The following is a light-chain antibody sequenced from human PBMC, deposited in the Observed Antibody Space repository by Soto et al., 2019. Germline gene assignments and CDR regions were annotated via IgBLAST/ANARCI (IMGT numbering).Light chain of an antibody. Sequence: NFMLTQPHSVSESPGKTVTISCTRSSGSIASNYVQWYQQRPGSAPTTVIYEDNQRPSGVPDRFSGSIDSSSNSASLTISGLKTEDEADYYCRSYDSSIPYVFGTGTKLTVL. CDR1: SGSIASNY. CDR2: EDN. J-gene: IGLJ1*01. V-gene: IGLV6-57*04. CDR3: RSYDSSIPYV.